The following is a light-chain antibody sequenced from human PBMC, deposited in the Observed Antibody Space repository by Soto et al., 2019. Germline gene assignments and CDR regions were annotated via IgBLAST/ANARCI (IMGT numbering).Light chain of an antibody. CDR3: QHYNSYSEA. J-gene: IGKJ1*01. CDR2: VAS. CDR1: QSISRY. V-gene: IGKV1-39*01. Sequence: DIQMTQSPSSLSASVGDIVTSTCRASQSISRYLNWYQQKPGKAPNLLIYVASSLQSGVPSRFSGSGSGTDFTLTISSLQPDDFATYYCQHYNSYSEAFGQGTKVDIK.